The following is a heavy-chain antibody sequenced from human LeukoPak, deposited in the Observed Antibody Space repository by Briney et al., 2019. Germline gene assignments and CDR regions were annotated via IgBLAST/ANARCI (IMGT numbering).Heavy chain of an antibody. CDR1: GFTFSSYG. CDR2: IRYDGSNK. D-gene: IGHD2-2*01. CDR3: ANFVVVPAAMSVSSGNDY. J-gene: IGHJ4*02. V-gene: IGHV3-30*02. Sequence: GGSLRLSCAASGFTFSSYGMHWVRQAPGKGLEWVAFIRYDGSNKYYADSVKGRFTISRDNSKNTLYLQMNSLRAEDTAVYYCANFVVVPAAMSVSSGNDYWGQGTLATVSS.